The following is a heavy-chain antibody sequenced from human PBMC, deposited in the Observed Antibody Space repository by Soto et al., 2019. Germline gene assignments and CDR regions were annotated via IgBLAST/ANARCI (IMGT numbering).Heavy chain of an antibody. CDR1: GFTFSSYG. V-gene: IGHV3-30*03. D-gene: IGHD2-15*01. Sequence: QVQLVESGGGVVQPGRSLRLSCAASGFTFSSYGMHWVRQAPGKGLEWVAVISYDGSNKYYADSVKGRFTISRDNSKNTLYLQMNSLRAEDTAVYYCAIPAGGYCSGGSCYRPNHYYYGMDVWGQGTTVTVCS. CDR2: ISYDGSNK. J-gene: IGHJ6*02. CDR3: AIPAGGYCSGGSCYRPNHYYYGMDV.